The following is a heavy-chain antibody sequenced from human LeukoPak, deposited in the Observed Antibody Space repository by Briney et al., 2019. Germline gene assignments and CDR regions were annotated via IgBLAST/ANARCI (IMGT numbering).Heavy chain of an antibody. Sequence: PSETLSLTCTVSGGSISSYYWSWIRQPPGKGLEWIGYIYYSGSTNYNPSLKSRVTISVDTSKNQFSLKLSSVTAADTAVYYCARHRCGGVGSFDYWGQGTLVTVSS. CDR1: GGSISSYY. V-gene: IGHV4-59*08. CDR3: ARHRCGGVGSFDY. J-gene: IGHJ4*02. CDR2: IYYSGST. D-gene: IGHD3-16*01.